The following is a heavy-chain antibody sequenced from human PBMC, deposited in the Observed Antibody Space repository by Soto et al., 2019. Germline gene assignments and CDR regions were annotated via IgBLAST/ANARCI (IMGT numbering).Heavy chain of an antibody. D-gene: IGHD5-12*01. J-gene: IGHJ6*02. Sequence: VKVSCKASGYTFTGYYMHWVRQAPGQGLEWLGWINPNSGGTNYAQKFQGWVTMTRDTSISTAYIELSRLRSDDTAVYYCARDQVDIVATTNYYYYGMDVWGQGTTVTVSS. CDR2: INPNSGGT. V-gene: IGHV1-2*04. CDR3: ARDQVDIVATTNYYYYGMDV. CDR1: GYTFTGYY.